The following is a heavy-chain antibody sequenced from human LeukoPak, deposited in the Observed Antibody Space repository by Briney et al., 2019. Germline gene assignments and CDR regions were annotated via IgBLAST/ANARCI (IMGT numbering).Heavy chain of an antibody. CDR3: ARQRWYYDSSADSFDI. CDR1: GGSISSYY. CDR2: IYYSGST. J-gene: IGHJ3*02. V-gene: IGHV4-59*08. Sequence: PSETLSLTCTVSGGSISSYYWSWIRQPPGKGLERIGDIYYSGSTNYNPSLKRRVTISVDTSKNQFSLKLSSVTAADTAVYYCARQRWYYDSSADSFDIWGQGTMVTVSS. D-gene: IGHD3-22*01.